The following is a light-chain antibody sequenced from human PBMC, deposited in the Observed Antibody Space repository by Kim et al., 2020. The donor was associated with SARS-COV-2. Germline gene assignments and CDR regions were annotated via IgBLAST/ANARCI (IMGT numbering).Light chain of an antibody. CDR3: QQYNSYSPYT. CDR1: QSISSW. V-gene: IGKV1-5*03. J-gene: IGKJ2*01. CDR2: KAS. Sequence: ASVGDRVTITCRASQSISSWLAWYQQKPGKAPKLLIYKASSLESGVPSRFSGSGSGTEFTLTISSLQPDDFATYYCQQYNSYSPYTFGQGTKLEIK.